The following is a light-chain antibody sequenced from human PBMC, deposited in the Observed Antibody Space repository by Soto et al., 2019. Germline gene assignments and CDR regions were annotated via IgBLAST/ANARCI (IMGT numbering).Light chain of an antibody. V-gene: IGKV1-39*01. J-gene: IGKJ1*01. CDR3: KHSDSSPWP. CDR2: AAS. CDR1: QSISSY. Sequence: RMTLSVASVSASDGEGVTITCRASQSISSYLNWYQQKPGKAPKVLIYAASSLQSGIPSRFSGSGSGTDFTLTISSLQPEDCVSYCSKHSDSSPWPSGQRTKAAIK.